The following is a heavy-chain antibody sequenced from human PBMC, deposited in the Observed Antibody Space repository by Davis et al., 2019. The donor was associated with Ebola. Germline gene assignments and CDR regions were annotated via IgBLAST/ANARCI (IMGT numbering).Heavy chain of an antibody. J-gene: IGHJ6*02. D-gene: IGHD3-10*01. CDR3: ARDSGLGMDV. CDR1: GGSISSYY. Sequence: SETLSLTCTVSGGSISSYYWSWIRQPPGKGLEWIGYIYYSGSTNYNPSLKSRVAISVDTSKNQFSLKLSSVTAADTAVYYCARDSGLGMDVWGQGTTVTVSS. CDR2: IYYSGST. V-gene: IGHV4-59*01.